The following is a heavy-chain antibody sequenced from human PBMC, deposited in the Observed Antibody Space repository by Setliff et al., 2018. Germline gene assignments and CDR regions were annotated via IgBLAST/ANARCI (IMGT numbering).Heavy chain of an antibody. D-gene: IGHD2-15*01. J-gene: IGHJ3*02. CDR2: INTNTGNP. CDR1: GYTFTSYA. Sequence: ASVKVSCKASGYTFTSYAMNWLRQAPGQGLEWMGWINTNTGNPTYAQGFTGRFVFSLDTSVTTAYLQISSLKAEDTAVYYCASSGYCSGGSCYSVHPKDAFDIWGQGTMVTVSS. V-gene: IGHV7-4-1*02. CDR3: ASSGYCSGGSCYSVHPKDAFDI.